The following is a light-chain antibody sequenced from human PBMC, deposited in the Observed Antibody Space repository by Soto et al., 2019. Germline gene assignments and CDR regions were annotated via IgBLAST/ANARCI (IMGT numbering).Light chain of an antibody. CDR1: SSDVGGYNF. V-gene: IGLV2-14*01. CDR2: EVD. Sequence: QSVLTQPASVSGSPGQSITISCTGTSSDVGGYNFVSWYQQYPGKAPKLIIYEVDSRPSGVSNRFSGSKSGNTASLTISGLRAEDEADYYCSSWTSRTTQVLGGGTK. CDR3: SSWTSRTTQV. J-gene: IGLJ3*02.